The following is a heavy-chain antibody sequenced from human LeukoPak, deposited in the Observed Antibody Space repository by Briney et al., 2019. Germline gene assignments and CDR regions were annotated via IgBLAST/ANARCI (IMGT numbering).Heavy chain of an antibody. CDR2: ISAYNGNT. Sequence: GASVKVSCKASGYTFTSYGISWVRQAPGQGLEWMGWISAYNGNTNYAQKLQGRVTMTTDTSTSTAYMELRSLRSDDTAVYYCARASLRYSCGWYNRWGQGTLVTVSS. CDR1: GYTFTSYG. D-gene: IGHD6-19*01. CDR3: ARASLRYSCGWYNR. J-gene: IGHJ4*02. V-gene: IGHV1-18*01.